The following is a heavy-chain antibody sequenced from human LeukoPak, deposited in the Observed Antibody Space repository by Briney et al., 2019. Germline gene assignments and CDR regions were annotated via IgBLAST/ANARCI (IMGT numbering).Heavy chain of an antibody. CDR3: ARGYGDYLGDY. CDR2: IWYDGTNK. D-gene: IGHD4-17*01. Sequence: GGSLRLSCAASGFTFSNYGMHWVRQAPGKGLEWVAVIWYDGTNKFYADSVEGRFTISRDNYKNTLYLQMNSLRAEDTAVYYCARGYGDYLGDYWGQGTLVTVSS. CDR1: GFTFSNYG. J-gene: IGHJ4*02. V-gene: IGHV3-33*01.